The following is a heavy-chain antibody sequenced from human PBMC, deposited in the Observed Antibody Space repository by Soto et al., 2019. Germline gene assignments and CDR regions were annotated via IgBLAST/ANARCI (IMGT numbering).Heavy chain of an antibody. Sequence: PSETLSLTCAVSGGSFSGYYWSWIRQPPGKGLEWIGEINHSGSTNYNPSLKSRVTISVDTSKNQFSLKLSSVTAADTAVYYCARGYGGNCFDYWGQGTLVTVSS. CDR3: ARGYGGNCFDY. CDR2: INHSGST. D-gene: IGHD4-17*01. CDR1: GGSFSGYY. V-gene: IGHV4-34*01. J-gene: IGHJ4*02.